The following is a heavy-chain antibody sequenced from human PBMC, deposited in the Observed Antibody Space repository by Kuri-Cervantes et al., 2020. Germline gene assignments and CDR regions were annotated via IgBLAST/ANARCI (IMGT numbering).Heavy chain of an antibody. V-gene: IGHV4-4*07. CDR2: IYTSGDT. CDR3: ARTDYIH. D-gene: IGHD4-11*01. Sequence: SETLSLTCTVSGGSISSYYWSWIRQPAGKGLEWTGLIYTSGDTDYNPSLKSRVTISVDTSKNQFSLKLSSVTAADTAVYYCARTDYIHWGQGTLVTVSS. J-gene: IGHJ4*02. CDR1: GGSISSYY.